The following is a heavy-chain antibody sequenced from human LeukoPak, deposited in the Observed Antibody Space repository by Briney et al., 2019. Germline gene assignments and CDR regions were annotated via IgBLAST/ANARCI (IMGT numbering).Heavy chain of an antibody. D-gene: IGHD5-12*01. J-gene: IGHJ4*02. CDR3: ARDLYRGYDYVGDFDY. Sequence: ASVKVSCKASGYTFTSYGISWVRQAPGQGLEWMGWISAYNGNTNYAQKLQGRVTMTTDTSTSTAYMELRSLRSDDTAVYYCARDLYRGYDYVGDFDYWGQGTLVTVSS. CDR2: ISAYNGNT. CDR1: GYTFTSYG. V-gene: IGHV1-18*01.